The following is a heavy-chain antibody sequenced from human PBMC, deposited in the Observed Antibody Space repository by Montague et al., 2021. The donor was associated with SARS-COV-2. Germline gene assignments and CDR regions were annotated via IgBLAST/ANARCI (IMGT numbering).Heavy chain of an antibody. J-gene: IGHJ5*02. CDR1: GFTFSSYA. Sequence: SLRPSCAASGFTFSSYAMHWVRQAPGKGLEWVAVISYDGSNKYYADSVKGRFTISRDNSKNTLYLQMNSLRAEDTAVYYCASPRGPSYYDILTGSAFDPWGQGILVTVSS. V-gene: IGHV3-30-3*01. CDR2: ISYDGSNK. D-gene: IGHD3-9*01. CDR3: ASPRGPSYYDILTGSAFDP.